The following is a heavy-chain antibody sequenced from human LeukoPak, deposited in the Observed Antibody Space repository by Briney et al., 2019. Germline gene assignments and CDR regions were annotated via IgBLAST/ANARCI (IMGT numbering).Heavy chain of an antibody. CDR1: GGSISSYY. D-gene: IGHD3-22*01. J-gene: IGHJ6*02. CDR3: ARYYYDSSGYYLPYYYYYGIDV. Sequence: SETLSLTCTVSGGSISSYYWSWIRQPPGKGLEWIGYIYYSGSTNYNPSLKSRVTISVDTSKNQFSLKLSSVTAADTAVYYCARYYYDSSGYYLPYYYYYGIDVWGQGTTVTVSS. CDR2: IYYSGST. V-gene: IGHV4-59*01.